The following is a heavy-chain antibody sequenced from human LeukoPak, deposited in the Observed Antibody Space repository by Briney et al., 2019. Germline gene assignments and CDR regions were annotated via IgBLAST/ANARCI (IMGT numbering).Heavy chain of an antibody. J-gene: IGHJ3*02. CDR3: AKARRYRDPDAFNI. V-gene: IGHV3-23*01. Sequence: GGSLTLSCAASGFTFSNYAMNWVRQAPGKGLEWVSAISGTGGRTYYADSVKGRFTISRDNSKNTLYLQMNSLRAEDTAVYYCAKARRYRDPDAFNIWGQGTMVTVSS. CDR2: ISGTGGRT. D-gene: IGHD1-1*01. CDR1: GFTFSNYA.